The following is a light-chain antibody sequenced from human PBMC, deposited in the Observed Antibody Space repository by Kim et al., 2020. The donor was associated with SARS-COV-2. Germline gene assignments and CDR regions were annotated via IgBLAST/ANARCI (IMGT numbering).Light chain of an antibody. CDR2: QDT. Sequence: SVSTEQTASITCSGERLGDKYVCWYQQRPGQSPVVVIYQDTNRPSGIPERFSGSNSENTATLTISGTQPIDEADYYCQVWDSTTTVFGGGTQLTVL. CDR1: RLGDKY. CDR3: QVWDSTTTV. V-gene: IGLV3-1*01. J-gene: IGLJ2*01.